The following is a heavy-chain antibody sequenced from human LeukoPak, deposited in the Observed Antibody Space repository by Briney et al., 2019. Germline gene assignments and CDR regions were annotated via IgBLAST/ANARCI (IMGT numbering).Heavy chain of an antibody. CDR1: GFIFSNVW. CDR3: AIEGSGRSLPP. D-gene: IGHD3-3*01. Sequence: GGSLRLSCAASGFIFSNVWMSWVRQAPGKGLEWVANIKQDGSQSYYVDSVQGRFTISRDTARNSLHLQINSLRAEDTAMYYCAIEGSGRSLPPWGQGTLVTVSS. V-gene: IGHV3-7*01. CDR2: IKQDGSQS. J-gene: IGHJ5*02.